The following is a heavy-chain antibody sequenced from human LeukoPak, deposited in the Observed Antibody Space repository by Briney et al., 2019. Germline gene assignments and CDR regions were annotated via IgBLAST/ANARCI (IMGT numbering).Heavy chain of an antibody. V-gene: IGHV1-2*02. Sequence: GASVKVSCKASGDTFTGCYMHWVRQAPGHGLEWVGWINPNSGGTNYAQKVQGRVTMTRDTSISTAYMELSRLRSDDTAVYYCAREVGGDGYNVDYWGQGTLVTVSS. CDR3: AREVGGDGYNVDY. CDR1: GDTFTGCY. D-gene: IGHD5-24*01. J-gene: IGHJ4*02. CDR2: INPNSGGT.